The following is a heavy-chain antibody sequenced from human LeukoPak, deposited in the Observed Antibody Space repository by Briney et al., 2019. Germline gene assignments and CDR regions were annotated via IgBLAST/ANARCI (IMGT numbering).Heavy chain of an antibody. V-gene: IGHV3-11*01. Sequence: GGSLRLSCAASGFTFSDYYMSWIRQAPGKGLEWVSYISSSGSTLYYADSVKGRFTISRDNAKNSLYLQMNSLRAEDTAVYYCARGGRFLEWSGGPVYYYYGMDVWGQGTTVTVSS. CDR3: ARGGRFLEWSGGPVYYYYGMDV. J-gene: IGHJ6*02. CDR1: GFTFSDYY. CDR2: ISSSGSTL. D-gene: IGHD3-3*01.